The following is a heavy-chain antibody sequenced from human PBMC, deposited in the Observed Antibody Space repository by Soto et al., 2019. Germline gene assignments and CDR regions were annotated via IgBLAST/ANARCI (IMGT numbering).Heavy chain of an antibody. CDR3: ARGGHVVVVTAALDY. V-gene: IGHV1-46*01. CDR1: GDTFTDYY. Sequence: QVQLVQSGAEVKKPGASVKVSCKASGDTFTDYYIHWVRQAPGQGLEWMGTVNPSGGHTTYAQHFLGRTTMTRHTSTSTLYMELTSLPSEHTAVYYCARGGHVVVVTAALDYWGQGSLVTVSS. J-gene: IGHJ4*02. D-gene: IGHD2-21*02. CDR2: VNPSGGHT.